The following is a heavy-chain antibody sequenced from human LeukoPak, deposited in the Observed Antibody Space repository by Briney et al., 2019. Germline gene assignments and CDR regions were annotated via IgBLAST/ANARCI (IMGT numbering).Heavy chain of an antibody. CDR3: ASLGSRPGYYGSDYYYMDV. J-gene: IGHJ6*03. Sequence: PSETLSLTCTVSGGSINSYYWSWIRQPPGKGLEWIGEIYHSGSTNYNPSLKSRVTISVDKSKNQFSLKLSSVTATDTAVYYCASLGSRPGYYGSDYYYMDVWGKGTTVTVSS. D-gene: IGHD3-10*01. CDR2: IYHSGST. CDR1: GGSINSYY. V-gene: IGHV4-59*12.